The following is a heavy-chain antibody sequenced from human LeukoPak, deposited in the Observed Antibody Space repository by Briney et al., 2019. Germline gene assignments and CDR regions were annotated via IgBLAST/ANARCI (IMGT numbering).Heavy chain of an antibody. Sequence: GGSLRLSCAASGFTFSSYAMSWVRQAPGKGLEWVSAISGSGGSTYYADSVKGRLTISRDNSKITLYLQMNSLRAEDTAVYYCAKLGYCSSTSCYSDSWGEGTLVTVS. CDR3: AKLGYCSSTSCYSDS. CDR2: ISGSGGST. D-gene: IGHD2-2*01. CDR1: GFTFSSYA. J-gene: IGHJ4*02. V-gene: IGHV3-23*01.